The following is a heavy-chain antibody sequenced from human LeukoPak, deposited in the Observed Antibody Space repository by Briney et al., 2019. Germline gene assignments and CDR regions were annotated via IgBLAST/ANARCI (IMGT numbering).Heavy chain of an antibody. V-gene: IGHV3-23*01. J-gene: IGHJ4*02. D-gene: IGHD5-12*01. CDR2: ISGSGGST. Sequence: GGSLRLSCAASGFTFSSYAMSRVRQAPGKGLEWVSAISGSGGSTYYADTVKGRFTISRDSSKNTMYLQMNSLRAEDTAVYYCAKNLGAGGVATIFDYWGQGTLVTVSS. CDR1: GFTFSSYA. CDR3: AKNLGAGGVATIFDY.